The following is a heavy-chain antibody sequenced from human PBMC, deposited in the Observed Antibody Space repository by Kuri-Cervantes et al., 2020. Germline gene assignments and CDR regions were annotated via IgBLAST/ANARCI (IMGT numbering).Heavy chain of an antibody. D-gene: IGHD5-12*01. V-gene: IGHV3-30*02. CDR2: IRNDGGDK. CDR3: AKEAVATEYYYYMDV. J-gene: IGHJ6*03. Sequence: GGSLRLSCAASGFTFNSYGMHWVRQAPGKGLEWVAFIRNDGGDKYYADSVKGRFTISRDNSKNTLYLQMNSLRVEDRAVYHCAKEAVATEYYYYMDVWGKGTTVTVSS. CDR1: GFTFNSYG.